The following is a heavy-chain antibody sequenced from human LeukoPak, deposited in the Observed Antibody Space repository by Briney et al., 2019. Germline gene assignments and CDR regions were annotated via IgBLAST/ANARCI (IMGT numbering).Heavy chain of an antibody. V-gene: IGHV1-69*01. CDR3: ARGEVPPHYFDS. Sequence: SVKVSCKASGGTFSSSAINWVRQAPGQGLEWMGGIILVFGTAKYAQKFQGRVTITADESTSTAYMELSSLRSEDTAVYYCARGEVPPHYFDSSGQGTLVTVSS. CDR2: IILVFGTA. J-gene: IGHJ4*02. CDR1: GGTFSSSA.